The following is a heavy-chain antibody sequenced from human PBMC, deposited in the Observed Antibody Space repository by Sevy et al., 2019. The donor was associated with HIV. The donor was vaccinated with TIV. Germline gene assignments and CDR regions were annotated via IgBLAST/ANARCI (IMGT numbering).Heavy chain of an antibody. CDR3: AKDLWHIVVVTAIPSAGAFDI. D-gene: IGHD2-21*02. J-gene: IGHJ3*02. Sequence: GGSLRLSCAASGFTFSSYAMSWVRQAPGKGLEWVSAISGSGGSTYYADSVKGRFTISRDNSKNTLYLQMNSLRAEDTAVYHCAKDLWHIVVVTAIPSAGAFDIWGQGTMVTVSS. V-gene: IGHV3-23*01. CDR1: GFTFSSYA. CDR2: ISGSGGST.